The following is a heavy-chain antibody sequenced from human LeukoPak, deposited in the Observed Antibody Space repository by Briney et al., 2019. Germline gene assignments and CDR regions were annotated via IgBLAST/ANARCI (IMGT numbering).Heavy chain of an antibody. CDR1: GFTFSDHY. V-gene: IGHV3-72*01. D-gene: IGHD6-25*01. CDR2: TKNKANSYTT. J-gene: IGHJ2*01. Sequence: GGSLRLSCAASGFTFSDHYMDWVRQAPGNGLEGVGRTKNKANSYTTEYAASVKGRFTISRDDSKTSLYLQLNSLNTDDTAVYYCARVRLQRNWYFDLWGRGTLVTVSS. CDR3: ARVRLQRNWYFDL.